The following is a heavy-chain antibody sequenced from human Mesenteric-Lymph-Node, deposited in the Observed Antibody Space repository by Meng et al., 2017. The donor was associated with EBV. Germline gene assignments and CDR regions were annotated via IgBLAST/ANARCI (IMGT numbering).Heavy chain of an antibody. J-gene: IGHJ5*02. CDR1: GGSISNADYY. V-gene: IGHV4-30-4*01. Sequence: QVQHRGSGPVLVKPSQPLSLTCAVSGGSISNADYYWSWIRQPPGKGLEWIGFISYTGSTSYNPSLKSRVTIIVDRSKNQFSLKLSSVTAADTAVYYCARGGGEYSGYDPKWLDPWGQGTLVTVSS. D-gene: IGHD5-12*01. CDR3: ARGGGEYSGYDPKWLDP. CDR2: ISYTGST.